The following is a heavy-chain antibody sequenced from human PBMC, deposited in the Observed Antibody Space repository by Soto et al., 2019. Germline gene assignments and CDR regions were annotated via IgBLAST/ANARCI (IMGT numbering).Heavy chain of an antibody. J-gene: IGHJ5*01. CDR2: INHTGST. V-gene: IGHV4-34*01. D-gene: IGHD3-10*01. CDR1: GASFSGYY. Sequence: SETLSLTCAVYGASFSGYYWSWIRQPPGKGLQWIGEINHTGSTNYNPSLKSRVTISVDTSKNQFSLNLSSVTAADTAVYYCARVRGGYCASGSYYKPNWFDSWGQGTLVTVSS. CDR3: ARVRGGYCASGSYYKPNWFDS.